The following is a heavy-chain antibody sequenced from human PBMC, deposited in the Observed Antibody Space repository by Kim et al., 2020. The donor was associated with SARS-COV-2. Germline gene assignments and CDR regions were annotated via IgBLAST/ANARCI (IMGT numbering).Heavy chain of an antibody. CDR3: AKDMHCSGGSCYSVGYVDY. CDR1: GFTFSSYA. J-gene: IGHJ4*02. CDR2: ISCSGSNT. D-gene: IGHD2-15*01. V-gene: IGHV3-23*01. Sequence: GGSLRLSCAASGFTFSSYAMSWVRQAPGKGLEWVSPISCSGSNTYYADSLKGRFTISRDNSKNTLYLQMNSLRAEDTAVYFCAKDMHCSGGSCYSVGYVDYWGEETLVTVSS.